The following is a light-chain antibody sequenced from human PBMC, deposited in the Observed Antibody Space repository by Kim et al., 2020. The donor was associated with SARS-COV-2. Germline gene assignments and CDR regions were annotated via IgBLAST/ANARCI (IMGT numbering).Light chain of an antibody. J-gene: IGKJ2*01. CDR1: QTVYSY. Sequence: SVSPGESATLSCRTSQTVYSYLAWYQQKPGQAPRLVIYDASNRATGIPARFSGSGSGTHFTLTINGLEPEDYAIYYCQYRSGWPRTFGQGTKLEI. CDR2: DAS. CDR3: QYRSGWPRT. V-gene: IGKV3-11*01.